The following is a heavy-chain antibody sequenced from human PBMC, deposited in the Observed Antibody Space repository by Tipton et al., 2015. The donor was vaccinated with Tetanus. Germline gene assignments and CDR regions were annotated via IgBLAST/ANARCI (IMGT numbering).Heavy chain of an antibody. D-gene: IGHD6-25*01. V-gene: IGHV4-39*01. CDR3: ARMQRYGMDV. CDR1: GGPIRDSDYY. Sequence: TLSLTCSVSGGPIRDSDYYWGWVRLPPGKGLEWIAGIYYSGNSYYNPTFQSRVTISVDTSRNQFSLRLSSVTAADTAVYYCARMQRYGMDVWGQGTTVTVSS. J-gene: IGHJ6*02. CDR2: IYYSGNS.